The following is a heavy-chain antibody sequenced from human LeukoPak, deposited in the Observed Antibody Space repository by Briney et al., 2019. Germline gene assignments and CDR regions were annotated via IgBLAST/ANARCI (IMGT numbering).Heavy chain of an antibody. V-gene: IGHV1-18*01. Sequence: ASVKVSCKASGYTFTSYGISWVRQAPGQGLEWMGWISAYYGNTNYAQKLQGRVTMTTDTSTSTAYMELRSLRSDDTAVYYCARGRRQLERQMYWFDPWGQGTLVTVSS. CDR1: GYTFTSYG. CDR3: ARGRRQLERQMYWFDP. D-gene: IGHD1-1*01. J-gene: IGHJ5*02. CDR2: ISAYYGNT.